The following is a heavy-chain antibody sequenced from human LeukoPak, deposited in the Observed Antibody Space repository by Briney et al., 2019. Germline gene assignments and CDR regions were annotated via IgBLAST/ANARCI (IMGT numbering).Heavy chain of an antibody. J-gene: IGHJ4*02. CDR3: ARDRVGSGWPRPYYFEF. Sequence: ASVKVSCRPSGYTFTGYYLHWVRQAPGQVFEWMGWINPNTGATMYAQKFEGRVTLSRDTFIDTAYMELTGLRPDDTAVYFCARDRVGSGWPRPYYFEFWGQGTQATVSS. CDR2: INPNTGAT. D-gene: IGHD6-19*01. CDR1: GYTFTGYY. V-gene: IGHV1-2*02.